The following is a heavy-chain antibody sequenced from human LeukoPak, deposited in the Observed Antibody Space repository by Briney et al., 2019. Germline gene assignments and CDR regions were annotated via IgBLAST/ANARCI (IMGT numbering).Heavy chain of an antibody. CDR2: ISGSSSDV. CDR1: GFTFSDSY. V-gene: IGHV3-11*01. Sequence: GGSLRLSCAASGFTFSDSYMTWIRQAPGKGLELLSYISGSSSDVNYIDSVRGRFTISRDNAKNSLYLHMNSLTVKDTAVYYCSRDPRHSDYWGQGTLVTVSS. J-gene: IGHJ4*02. CDR3: SRDPRHSDY.